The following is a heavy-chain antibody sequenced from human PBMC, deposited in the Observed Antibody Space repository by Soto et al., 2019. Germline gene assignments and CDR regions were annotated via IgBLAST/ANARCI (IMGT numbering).Heavy chain of an antibody. J-gene: IGHJ4*02. Sequence: GGSLRLSCSASGFSFTRYWMTWVRQAPGKGLEWVANIKPDETEIHYADSVKGRFTTSRDNAKDSPYLQMSSLRAEDTAVYYCARLWAPDGSDTFDYWGQGALVTVSS. CDR2: IKPDETEI. V-gene: IGHV3-7*01. CDR1: GFSFTRYW. CDR3: ARLWAPDGSDTFDY. D-gene: IGHD3-10*01.